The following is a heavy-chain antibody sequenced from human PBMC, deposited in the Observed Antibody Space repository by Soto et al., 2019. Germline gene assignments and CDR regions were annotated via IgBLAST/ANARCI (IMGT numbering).Heavy chain of an antibody. CDR1: GYSFTSYW. CDR3: ARILVYSYYGMDV. V-gene: IGHV5-51*01. CDR2: IYPGDSDT. J-gene: IGHJ6*02. Sequence: XESLKISCKGSGYSFTSYWIGWVRQMPGKGLEWMGIIYPGDSDTRYSPSFQGQVTISADKSISTAYLQWSSLKASDTAMYYCARILVYSYYGMDVWGQETTVTVSS. D-gene: IGHD4-4*01.